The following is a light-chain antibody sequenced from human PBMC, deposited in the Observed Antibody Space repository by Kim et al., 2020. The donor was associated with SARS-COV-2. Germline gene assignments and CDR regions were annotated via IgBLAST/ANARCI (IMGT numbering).Light chain of an antibody. V-gene: IGKV1-27*01. CDR3: QKYDSAPRM. CDR1: QGISTY. CDR2: EAS. Sequence: AAVGDRVTITGRESQGISTYLAGYQQRPGKVPTLLIYEASTLQSGVPSRFSGSGSGTDFTLTISSLQPEDVATYYCQKYDSAPRMFGPGTKVDIK. J-gene: IGKJ3*01.